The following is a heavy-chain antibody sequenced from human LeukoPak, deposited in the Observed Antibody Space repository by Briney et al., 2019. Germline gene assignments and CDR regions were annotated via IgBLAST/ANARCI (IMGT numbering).Heavy chain of an antibody. D-gene: IGHD3-10*01. CDR2: INAGNGNT. CDR1: GYTFTNYA. V-gene: IGHV1-3*01. CDR3: ARGSYYYVSGSFMGSDY. Sequence: ASVKVSCKASGYTFTNYAMHWVRQAPGQRPEWMGWINAGNGNTEYSQKFQDRVTITRDISANTAYMELSSLTSEDTAVYYCARGSYYYVSGSFMGSDYWGQGTLVTVSS. J-gene: IGHJ4*02.